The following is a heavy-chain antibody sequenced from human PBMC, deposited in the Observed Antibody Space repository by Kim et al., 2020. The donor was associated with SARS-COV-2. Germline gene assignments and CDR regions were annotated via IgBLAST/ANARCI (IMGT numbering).Heavy chain of an antibody. V-gene: IGHV1-18*04. Sequence: ASVKVSCKASGYTFTSYGISWVRQAPGQGLEWMGWISAYNGNTNYAQKLQGRVTMTTDTSTSTAYMELRSLRSDDTAVYYCARVPRTSKAFMVRGVIGAFDIWGQGTMGTVSS. CDR3: ARVPRTSKAFMVRGVIGAFDI. CDR1: GYTFTSYG. J-gene: IGHJ3*02. D-gene: IGHD3-10*01. CDR2: ISAYNGNT.